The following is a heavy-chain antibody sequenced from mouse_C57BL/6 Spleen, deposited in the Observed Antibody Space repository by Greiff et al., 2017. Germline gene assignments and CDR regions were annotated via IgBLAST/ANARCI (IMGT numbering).Heavy chain of an antibody. CDR2: INPSSGYT. CDR3: ASFFDGPAWFAY. Sequence: QVHVKQSGAELAKPGASVKLSCKASGYTFTSYWMHWVKQRPGQGLEWIGYINPSSGYTKYNQKFKDKATLTADKSSSTAYMQLSSLTYEDSAVYYCASFFDGPAWFAYWGQGTLVTVSA. J-gene: IGHJ3*01. V-gene: IGHV1-7*01. CDR1: GYTFTSYW. D-gene: IGHD2-3*01.